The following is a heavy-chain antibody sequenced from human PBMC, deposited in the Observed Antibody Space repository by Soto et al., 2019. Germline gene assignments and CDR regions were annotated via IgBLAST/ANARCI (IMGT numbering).Heavy chain of an antibody. CDR2: IYYSGST. CDR3: ARVRYNWDRDFDY. Sequence: SETLSLTCTVSGGSISSGGYYWSWIRQHPGKGLEWIGYIYYSGSTYYNPSLKSRVTISVDTSKNQFSLKLSSVTAADTAVYYCARVRYNWDRDFDYWGQGTLVTVSS. V-gene: IGHV4-31*03. J-gene: IGHJ4*02. CDR1: GGSISSGGYY. D-gene: IGHD1-20*01.